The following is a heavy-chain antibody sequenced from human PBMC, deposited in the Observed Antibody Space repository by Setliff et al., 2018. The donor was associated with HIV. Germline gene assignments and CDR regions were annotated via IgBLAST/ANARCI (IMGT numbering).Heavy chain of an antibody. V-gene: IGHV1-18*01. Sequence: VASVKVSCKASGYTFISYGVSWVRQAPGQGLEWMGWISVKNGNTNYAQKFQGRVTMTTDTSTSTAYMELRSLGSDDTAVYYCARVVALNGYPSDDWGQGTLVTVSS. CDR1: GYTFISYG. CDR2: ISVKNGNT. D-gene: IGHD2-8*01. J-gene: IGHJ4*02. CDR3: ARVVALNGYPSDD.